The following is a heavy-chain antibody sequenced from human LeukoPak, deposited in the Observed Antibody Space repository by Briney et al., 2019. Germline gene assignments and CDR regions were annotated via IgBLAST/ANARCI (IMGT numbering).Heavy chain of an antibody. CDR3: ARQATYYDFWSGYDHYYGMDV. J-gene: IGHJ6*02. CDR2: IGTAGDT. CDR1: GFTFSSYD. Sequence: GGSLRLSCAASGFTFSSYDMHWVRQATGKGLEWVSAIGTAGDTYYPGSVKGRFTIFRENAKNSLYLQMNSLRAGDTAVYYCARQATYYDFWSGYDHYYGMDVWGQGTTVTVSS. D-gene: IGHD3-3*01. V-gene: IGHV3-13*01.